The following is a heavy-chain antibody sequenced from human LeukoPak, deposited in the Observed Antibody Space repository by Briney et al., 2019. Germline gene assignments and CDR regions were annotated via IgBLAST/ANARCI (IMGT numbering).Heavy chain of an antibody. D-gene: IGHD3-3*01. J-gene: IGHJ4*02. Sequence: GGSLRLSCAASGFTFSTYSMNWVRQAPGQGLEWVSSISSSSTYIHYADSVKGRFTISRDNAKNSLDLLMNSLRDEDTAIYYCARAGMEWLGDEWLGYNFDSWGQGILVTVSS. CDR2: ISSSSTYI. CDR3: ARAGMEWLGDEWLGYNFDS. CDR1: GFTFSTYS. V-gene: IGHV3-21*01.